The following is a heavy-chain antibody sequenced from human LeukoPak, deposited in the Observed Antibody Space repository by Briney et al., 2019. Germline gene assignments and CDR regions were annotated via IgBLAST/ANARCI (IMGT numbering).Heavy chain of an antibody. Sequence: GGSLRLSCAASGFTFSNAWMSWVRQAPGNGLEWVGRIKSKTDGGTTDYAAPVKGRFTISRDDPKNTLYLQMNSLKTEDTAVYYCTLTYYYDSSGYYYFDYWGQGTLVTVSS. CDR3: TLTYYYDSSGYYYFDY. CDR2: IKSKTDGGTT. V-gene: IGHV3-15*01. CDR1: GFTFSNAW. J-gene: IGHJ4*02. D-gene: IGHD3-22*01.